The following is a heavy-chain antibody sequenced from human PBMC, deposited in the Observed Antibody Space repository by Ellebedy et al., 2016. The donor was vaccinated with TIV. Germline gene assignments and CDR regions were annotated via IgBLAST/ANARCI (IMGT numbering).Heavy chain of an antibody. J-gene: IGHJ4*02. CDR3: ARRWS. D-gene: IGHD3-3*01. Sequence: GESLKISCAASEFTVSNNYMSWVRQAPGKGLVWVALIYSGGSTYYADSVKGRFTISRDNSKNTLYLQMNSLRGEDTAIYYCARRWSWGQGTLVTVSS. CDR1: EFTVSNNY. CDR2: IYSGGST. V-gene: IGHV3-53*01.